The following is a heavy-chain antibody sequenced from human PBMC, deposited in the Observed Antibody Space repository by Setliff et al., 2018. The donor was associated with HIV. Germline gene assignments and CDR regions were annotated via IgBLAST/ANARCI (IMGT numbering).Heavy chain of an antibody. V-gene: IGHV4-39*01. CDR2: IYYSGST. CDR1: GGSISTSTYY. Sequence: PSETLSLTCTVSGGSISTSTYYWGWIRQPPGKGLEWIGSIYYSGSTYYNSSLQSRVTISVDASKNQFPLKVNSVTAADTAVYYCARHPPNLDWLDPWGQGTLVTVSS. J-gene: IGHJ5*02. CDR3: ARHPPNLDWLDP.